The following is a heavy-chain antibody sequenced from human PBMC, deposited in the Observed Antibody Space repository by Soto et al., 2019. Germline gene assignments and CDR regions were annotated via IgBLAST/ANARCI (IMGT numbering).Heavy chain of an antibody. V-gene: IGHV4-31*03. CDR1: GGSISSGGYY. Sequence: SETLSLTCTVSGGSISSGGYYWSWIRQHPGKGLEWIGYIYYSGSTYYNPSLKSRVTISVDTSKNQFSLKLSSVTAADTAVYYCARDFGQQLAQGNWFDPCGQGPLVTGYS. J-gene: IGHJ5*02. CDR3: ARDFGQQLAQGNWFDP. D-gene: IGHD6-13*01. CDR2: IYYSGST.